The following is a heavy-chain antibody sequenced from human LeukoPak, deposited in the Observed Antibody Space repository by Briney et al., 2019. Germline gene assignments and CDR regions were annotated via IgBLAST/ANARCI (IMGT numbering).Heavy chain of an antibody. Sequence: SETLSLTCTVPGGSISSYYWSWIRQPPGKGLEWIGYIYYSGTTNYNPSLKSRVTISVNTSKNQYSLKLSSVTAADTAVYYCARGVYIAAAQYGYWGQGTLVTVSS. CDR1: GGSISSYY. J-gene: IGHJ4*02. CDR2: IYYSGTT. D-gene: IGHD6-13*01. V-gene: IGHV4-59*01. CDR3: ARGVYIAAAQYGY.